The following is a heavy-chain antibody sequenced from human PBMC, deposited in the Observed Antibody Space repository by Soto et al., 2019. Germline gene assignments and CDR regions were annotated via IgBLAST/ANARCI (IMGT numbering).Heavy chain of an antibody. V-gene: IGHV5-10-1*01. J-gene: IGHJ6*02. D-gene: IGHD3-9*01. Sequence: PGESLKITWKGSGCSFTSYWSSWVRQMPGKGLEWMGRIDPSDSYTNYSPSFQGHVTISADKSISTAYLQWSSLKASDTAMYYCARDYDILNGYYMSHYYDSYSMDVWGQGTTVTVYS. CDR3: ARDYDILNGYYMSHYYDSYSMDV. CDR1: GCSFTSYW. CDR2: IDPSDSYT.